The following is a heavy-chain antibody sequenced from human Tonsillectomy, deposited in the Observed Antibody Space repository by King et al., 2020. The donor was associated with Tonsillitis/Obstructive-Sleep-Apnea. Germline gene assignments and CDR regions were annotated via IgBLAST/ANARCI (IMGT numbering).Heavy chain of an antibody. V-gene: IGHV4-34*01. CDR3: ARLPPDPSSYYSGYVGFDY. CDR2: INHSGST. J-gene: IGHJ4*02. Sequence: VQLQQWGAGLLKPSETLSLTCAVYGGSFSGYYWSWIRQPPGKGLKWIGEINHSGSTNYNPSLKSRVTISVDTSKNQFSLKLSSVTAADTAVYYCARLPPDPSSYYSGYVGFDYWGQGTLVTVSS. CDR1: GGSFSGYY. D-gene: IGHD5-12*01.